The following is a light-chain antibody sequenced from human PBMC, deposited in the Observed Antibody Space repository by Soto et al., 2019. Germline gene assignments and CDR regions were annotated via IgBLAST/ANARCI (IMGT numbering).Light chain of an antibody. V-gene: IGKV1-17*01. Sequence: DIQMTQSPSSLSASVGDRVTITCRASQDIGNDLAWYQQQPGKAPKRLFYAASSLQSGVPSRLSVSGSGTEFTLTISSLLPQDFATYYCLQYNSYPQTFGQGTRVEVK. CDR2: AAS. CDR3: LQYNSYPQT. J-gene: IGKJ1*01. CDR1: QDIGND.